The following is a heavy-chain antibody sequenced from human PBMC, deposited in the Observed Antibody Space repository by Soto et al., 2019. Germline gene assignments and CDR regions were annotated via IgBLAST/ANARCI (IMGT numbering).Heavy chain of an antibody. J-gene: IGHJ4*02. D-gene: IGHD3-22*01. Sequence: PWGSLRLSCAASGFTLSSYSMNWVRQAPGKGLEWVSSISSSSSYIYYADSVKGRFTISRDNAKNSLYLQMNSLRAEDTAVYYCARVRDYYDSSGYYYEFDYWGQGTLVTVSS. CDR2: ISSSSSYI. V-gene: IGHV3-21*01. CDR3: ARVRDYYDSSGYYYEFDY. CDR1: GFTLSSYS.